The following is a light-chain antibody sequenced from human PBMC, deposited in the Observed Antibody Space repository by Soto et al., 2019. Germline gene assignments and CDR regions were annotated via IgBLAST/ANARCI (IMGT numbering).Light chain of an antibody. Sequence: QSALTQPASVSGSPGQSITISCTGTSSDVGSYNLVSWYQQHPGKAPKLMIYEGSKRPSGVSNRFSGSKSGNTASLTISGLQAEDEADYYCCSFGASYTPWVFGGGTKLTVL. CDR2: EGS. J-gene: IGLJ3*02. CDR3: CSFGASYTPWV. CDR1: SSDVGSYNL. V-gene: IGLV2-23*01.